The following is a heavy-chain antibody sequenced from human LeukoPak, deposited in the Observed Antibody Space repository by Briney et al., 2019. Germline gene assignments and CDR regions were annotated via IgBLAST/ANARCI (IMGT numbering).Heavy chain of an antibody. J-gene: IGHJ6*02. V-gene: IGHV4-34*01. CDR1: GGSFSDYY. Sequence: SETLSLTCAVYGGSFSDYYWSWIRQPPGKGLEWIGEINHSGSTNYNPSLKSRVTISVDTSKNQFSLKLSSVTAADTAVYYCARGRWDGDAYYYYYYGMDVWGQGTTVTVSS. D-gene: IGHD4-17*01. CDR2: INHSGST. CDR3: ARGRWDGDAYYYYYYGMDV.